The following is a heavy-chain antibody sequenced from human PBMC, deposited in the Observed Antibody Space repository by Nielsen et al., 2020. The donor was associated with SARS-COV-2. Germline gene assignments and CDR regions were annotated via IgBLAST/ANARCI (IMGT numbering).Heavy chain of an antibody. V-gene: IGHV1-3*01. CDR3: ARGRGSGWADFDY. J-gene: IGHJ4*02. D-gene: IGHD6-19*01. CDR2: INAGNGNT. Sequence: ASVKVSCKASGYTFTSYTMHWVRQAPGQRLEWMGWINAGNGNTKYSQKFQGRVTITRDTSASTAYMELSSLTSEDTAVYYCARGRGSGWADFDYWGQGTLVTVSS. CDR1: GYTFTSYT.